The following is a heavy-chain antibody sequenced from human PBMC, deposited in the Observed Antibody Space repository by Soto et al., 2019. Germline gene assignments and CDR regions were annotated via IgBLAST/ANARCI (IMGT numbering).Heavy chain of an antibody. Sequence: QLQLQESGPGLVKPSETLSLTCTVSGGSISSSSYYWGWIRQPPGKGLEWIGSIYYSGSTYYNPSLKSRVTISVDTSKNQFSLKLSSVTAADTAVYYCARLRITMVRGVQHLLYYFDYWGQGTLVTVSS. V-gene: IGHV4-39*01. CDR2: IYYSGST. CDR1: GGSISSSSYY. CDR3: ARLRITMVRGVQHLLYYFDY. D-gene: IGHD3-10*01. J-gene: IGHJ4*02.